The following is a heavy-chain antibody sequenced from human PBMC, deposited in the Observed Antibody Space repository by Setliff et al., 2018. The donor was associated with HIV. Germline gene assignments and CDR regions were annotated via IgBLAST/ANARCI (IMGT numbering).Heavy chain of an antibody. CDR2: IIPIFGTA. J-gene: IGHJ4*02. Sequence: GASVKVSCKASGGTFSSYAISWVRQVPGQGLEWMVGIIPIFGTANYAQKFQGRVTFTADKSTSTAYMELNSLRSEDTAVYYCARAQGYCGGECYYHFDYWGQGTLVTVSS. D-gene: IGHD2-21*01. V-gene: IGHV1-69*06. CDR1: GGTFSSYA. CDR3: ARAQGYCGGECYYHFDY.